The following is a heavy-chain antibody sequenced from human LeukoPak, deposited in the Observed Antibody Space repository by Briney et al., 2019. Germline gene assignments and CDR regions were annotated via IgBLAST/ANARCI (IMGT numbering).Heavy chain of an antibody. CDR1: GYTFTNYG. D-gene: IGHD3-10*01. V-gene: IGHV1-18*01. Sequence: ASVKVSCKASGYTFTNYGISWVRQAPGQGLEWMGWINTYNGKTKYVENFQGRVTMTTDTSTSTAYMELRSLRSDDTAVYYCARDGTKLPWFGEVRVTRYYYHYMDVWGKGTTVTISS. J-gene: IGHJ6*03. CDR2: INTYNGKT. CDR3: ARDGTKLPWFGEVRVTRYYYHYMDV.